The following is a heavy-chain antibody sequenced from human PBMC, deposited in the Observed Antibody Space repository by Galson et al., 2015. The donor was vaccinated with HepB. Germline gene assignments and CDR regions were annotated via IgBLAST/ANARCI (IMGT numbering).Heavy chain of an antibody. CDR3: ARMREPYYYYYMDV. V-gene: IGHV4-4*07. D-gene: IGHD1-26*01. Sequence: LSLTCTVSGGSISSYYWSWIRQPAGKGLEWIGRIYTSGSTNYNPSLKSRVTMSVDTSKNQFSLKLSSVTAADTAVYYCARMREPYYYYYMDVWGKGTTVTVSS. J-gene: IGHJ6*03. CDR1: GGSISSYY. CDR2: IYTSGST.